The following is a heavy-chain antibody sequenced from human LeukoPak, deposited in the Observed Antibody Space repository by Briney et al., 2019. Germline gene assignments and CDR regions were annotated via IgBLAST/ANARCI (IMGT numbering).Heavy chain of an antibody. Sequence: SETLSLTCTVSGGSISSYYWSWIRQPPGKGLEWIGYIYYSGSTNYNPSLKSRVTISVDTSKNQFSLKLSSVTAADTAVYYCARETEYSSLGYYYYYGMDVWGQGTTGTVSS. CDR1: GGSISSYY. CDR2: IYYSGST. D-gene: IGHD5-18*01. V-gene: IGHV4-59*01. J-gene: IGHJ6*02. CDR3: ARETEYSSLGYYYYYGMDV.